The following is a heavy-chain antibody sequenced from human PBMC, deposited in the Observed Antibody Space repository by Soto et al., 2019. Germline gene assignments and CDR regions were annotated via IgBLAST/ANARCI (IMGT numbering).Heavy chain of an antibody. D-gene: IGHD6-13*01. V-gene: IGHV4-30-4*01. CDR2: IYYSGST. CDR3: ARDPPPAGSSSRPYAFDI. Sequence: QVQLQESGPGLVKPSQTLSLTCTVSGGSISSGDYYWRWIRQPPGKGLEWIGYIYYSGSTYYNQSLKSRVTISVDTSKNQCSLKLSSVTAADTAVYYCARDPPPAGSSSRPYAFDIWGQGTMVTVSS. CDR1: GGSISSGDYY. J-gene: IGHJ3*02.